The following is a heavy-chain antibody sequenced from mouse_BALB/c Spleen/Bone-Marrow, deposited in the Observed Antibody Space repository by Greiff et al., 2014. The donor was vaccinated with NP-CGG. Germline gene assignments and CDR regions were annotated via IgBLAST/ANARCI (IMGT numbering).Heavy chain of an antibody. CDR2: ISYSGST. CDR3: ARYPLNYYGSPWFAY. V-gene: IGHV3-8*02. J-gene: IGHJ3*01. CDR1: GDSITSGY. Sequence: DVQLVESGPSLVKPSQTLSLTCSVTGDSITSGYWNWIRKFPGNKLEYMGYISYSGSTYYNPSLKSRISITRDTSKNQYYLQLNSVTTEDTATYYCARYPLNYYGSPWFAYWGQGTLVTVSA. D-gene: IGHD1-1*01.